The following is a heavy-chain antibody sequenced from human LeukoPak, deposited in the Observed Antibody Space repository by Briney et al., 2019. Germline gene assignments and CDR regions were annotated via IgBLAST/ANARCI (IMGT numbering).Heavy chain of an antibody. Sequence: GGSLRLSCAASGFTFNGYWMSWVRQAPGKGLGWVANIKEDGSAQYYVGSVKGRFTISRDNAKNSLNLQMNSLRAEDTAVYYCARNPIGYCSGVCFDYWGQGTLVTVSS. CDR2: IKEDGSAQ. CDR3: ARNPIGYCSGVCFDY. J-gene: IGHJ4*02. V-gene: IGHV3-7*01. CDR1: GFTFNGYW. D-gene: IGHD2-15*01.